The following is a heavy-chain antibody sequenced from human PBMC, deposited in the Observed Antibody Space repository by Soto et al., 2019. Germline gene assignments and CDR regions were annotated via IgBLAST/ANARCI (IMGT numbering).Heavy chain of an antibody. CDR3: ARDSSQLVGNYYYYYMDV. CDR1: GFTFSSYG. J-gene: IGHJ6*03. Sequence: QVQLVESGGGVVQPGRSLRLSCAASGFTFSSYGMHWVRQAPGKGLEWVAVIWYDGSNKYHADSVKGRFTISRDNSKNTLYLQMNSLRAEDTAVYYCARDSSQLVGNYYYYYMDVWGKGTTVTVSS. CDR2: IWYDGSNK. V-gene: IGHV3-33*01. D-gene: IGHD6-13*01.